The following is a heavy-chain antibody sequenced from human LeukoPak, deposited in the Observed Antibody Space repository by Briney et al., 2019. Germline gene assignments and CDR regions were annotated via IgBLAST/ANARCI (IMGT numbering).Heavy chain of an antibody. J-gene: IGHJ3*02. Sequence: GRSLRLSCAASGFTFSSYGMHWVRQAPGKGLEWVAVISYDGSNKYYADSVKGRFTISRDNSKNTLYLQMNSLRAEDTAVYYCAKVYSGSYLGDAFDIWGQGTMVTVSS. CDR3: AKVYSGSYLGDAFDI. D-gene: IGHD1-26*01. CDR1: GFTFSSYG. CDR2: ISYDGSNK. V-gene: IGHV3-30*18.